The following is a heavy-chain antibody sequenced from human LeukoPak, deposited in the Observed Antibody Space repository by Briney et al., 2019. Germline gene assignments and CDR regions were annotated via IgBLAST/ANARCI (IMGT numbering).Heavy chain of an antibody. CDR3: ARASHWNQLHYFDY. CDR1: GGFIRSSNW. V-gene: IGHV4-4*02. J-gene: IGHJ4*02. D-gene: IGHD1-1*01. CDR2: SDRSGSS. Sequence: PSETLSLTCAVSGGFIRSSNWWSWVRQPPGEGLEWVGGSDRSGSSAYTPSLKSRVTISVDKSKNHLSLKLSSVTAADTAVYYCARASHWNQLHYFDYWGQGTLVTVSS.